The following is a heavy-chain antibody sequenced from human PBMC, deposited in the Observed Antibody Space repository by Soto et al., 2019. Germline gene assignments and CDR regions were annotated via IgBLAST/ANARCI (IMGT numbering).Heavy chain of an antibody. J-gene: IGHJ6*02. Sequence: SVKVSCKASGYTFTSYDINWVRQATGQGLEWMGGIIPIFGTANYAQKFQGRVTITADESTSTAYMELSSLRSEDTAVYYCAEGAQYYDFCSGYYYYYGMDVWGQGTTVTVSS. CDR2: IIPIFGTA. CDR3: AEGAQYYDFCSGYYYYYGMDV. D-gene: IGHD3-3*01. CDR1: GYTFTSYD. V-gene: IGHV1-69*13.